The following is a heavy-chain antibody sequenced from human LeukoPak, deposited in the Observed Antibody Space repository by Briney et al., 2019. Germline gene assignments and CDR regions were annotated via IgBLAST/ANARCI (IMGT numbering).Heavy chain of an antibody. CDR1: GYTFTGYY. Sequence: ASVKVSCKASGYTFTGYYMHCVRQAPGQGLECMGWINPNTGGTNYAQKFQGRVTMTRDTSLSTAYMELSRLRSDDTAVYYCARDRVPAAIAGSDAFDIWGQGTMVTVSS. J-gene: IGHJ3*02. CDR2: INPNTGGT. D-gene: IGHD2-2*01. CDR3: ARDRVPAAIAGSDAFDI. V-gene: IGHV1-2*02.